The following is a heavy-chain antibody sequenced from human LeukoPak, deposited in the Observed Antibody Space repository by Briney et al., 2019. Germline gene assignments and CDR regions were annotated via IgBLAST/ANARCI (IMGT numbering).Heavy chain of an antibody. J-gene: IGHJ4*02. CDR1: GYTFTGYY. Sequence: ASVKVSCKASGYTFTGYYMHWVRQDPGQGLEGMGWSNPNSGGTNYAQKFQGRVTMTRDTSISTAYMELGRLRSDDTAVYYCARVRAAAAVDYWGQGTLVTVSS. CDR3: ARVRAAAAVDY. D-gene: IGHD6-13*01. CDR2: SNPNSGGT. V-gene: IGHV1-2*02.